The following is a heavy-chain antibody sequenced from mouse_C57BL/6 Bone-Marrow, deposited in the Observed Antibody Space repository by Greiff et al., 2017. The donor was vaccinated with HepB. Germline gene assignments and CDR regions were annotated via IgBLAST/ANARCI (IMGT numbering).Heavy chain of an antibody. CDR2: ISNLAYSI. V-gene: IGHV5-15*01. J-gene: IGHJ4*01. CDR3: ARSSSGYEYYAMDY. Sequence: EVKVVESGGGLVQPGGSLKLSCAASGFTFSDYGMAWVRQAPRKGPEWVAFISNLAYSIYYADTVTGRFTISRENAKSTLYLEMSSLRSEDTAMYYCARSSSGYEYYAMDYWGQGTSVTVSS. CDR1: GFTFSDYG. D-gene: IGHD3-2*02.